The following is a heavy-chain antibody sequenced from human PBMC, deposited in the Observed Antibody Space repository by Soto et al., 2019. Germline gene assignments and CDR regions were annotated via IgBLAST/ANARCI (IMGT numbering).Heavy chain of an antibody. CDR1: GFSLSTSGVG. J-gene: IGHJ6*02. CDR3: AHRPGADILTGYYRAYYYYGMDV. Sequence: QISLTETDPTLVKPAQTLTLTCTFSGFSLSTSGVGVGWIRQPPGKALEWLGLIYWDDDKRYSPSLKSRLTITKDTSKNPVVLTMTNMDPVDTATYYCAHRPGADILTGYYRAYYYYGMDVWGQGTTVTVSS. D-gene: IGHD3-9*01. CDR2: IYWDDDK. V-gene: IGHV2-5*02.